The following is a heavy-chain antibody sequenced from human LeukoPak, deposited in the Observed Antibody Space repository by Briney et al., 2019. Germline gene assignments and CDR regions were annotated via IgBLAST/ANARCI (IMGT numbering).Heavy chain of an antibody. CDR1: GFTFSTYS. J-gene: IGHJ4*02. CDR2: IRSGSTYI. V-gene: IGHV3-21*01. Sequence: PGGSLRLSCAASGFTFSTYSMHWDRQAPGKGLEWVSSIRSGSTYINYADSVKGRFTISRDDAKKSLYLQMNSLRAEDTAVYYCARDGIFDYWGQGTLVTVSS. CDR3: ARDGIFDY.